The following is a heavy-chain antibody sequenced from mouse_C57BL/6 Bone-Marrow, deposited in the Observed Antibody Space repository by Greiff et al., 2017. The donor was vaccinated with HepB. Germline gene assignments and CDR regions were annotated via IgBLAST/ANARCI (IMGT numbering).Heavy chain of an antibody. CDR1: GYAFSSSW. CDR3: ARRGDY. V-gene: IGHV1-82*01. J-gene: IGHJ2*01. Sequence: VQLQESGPELVKPGASVKISCKASGYAFSSSWMNWVKQRPGKGLEWIGRIYPGDGNTNYNGKFKGKATLTEDKSSSTAYMQLSSLTSEDSAVYFCARRGDYWGQGTTLTVSS. CDR2: IYPGDGNT.